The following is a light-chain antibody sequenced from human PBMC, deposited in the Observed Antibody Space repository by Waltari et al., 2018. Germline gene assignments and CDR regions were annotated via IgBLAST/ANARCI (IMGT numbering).Light chain of an antibody. CDR2: VTSDGSH. CDR3: QTWDTGIRV. J-gene: IGLJ3*02. V-gene: IGLV4-69*01. CDR1: GGHTHYA. Sequence: QLVVTQSPSDSASLGASAKLTCTLSGGHTHYAITWHPQQPQKGPRFLMKVTSDGSHTKGDGIPYRFSGSSSGAERYLTISSLQSEDEADYHCQTWDTGIRVFGGGTKLIVL.